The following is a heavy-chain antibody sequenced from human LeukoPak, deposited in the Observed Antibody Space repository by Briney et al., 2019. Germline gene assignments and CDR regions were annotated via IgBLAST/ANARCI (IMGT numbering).Heavy chain of an antibody. J-gene: IGHJ4*02. D-gene: IGHD6-19*01. CDR2: ISYDGSNK. CDR3: AKVAPYRSSSLEY. CDR1: GFTFSSYA. V-gene: IGHV3-30-3*01. Sequence: PGRSLRLSCAASGFTFSSYAMHWVRQAPGKGLEWVAVISYDGSNKYYADSVKGRFTISRDNSKNTLYLQMNSLRAEDTAVYYCAKVAPYRSSSLEYWGQGTLVTVSS.